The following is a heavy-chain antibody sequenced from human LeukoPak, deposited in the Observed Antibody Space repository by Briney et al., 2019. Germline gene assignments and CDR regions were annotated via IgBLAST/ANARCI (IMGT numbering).Heavy chain of an antibody. J-gene: IGHJ6*03. Sequence: SETLSLTCAVYGGSFSGYYWSWIRQPPGKGLEWNGEINHSGSTNYNPSLKSRVTISVDTSKNQFSLKLSSVIAADTAVYYCARSRPYSSSWYPLNYYCYYMDVWGKGTTVTVSS. CDR3: ARSRPYSSSWYPLNYYCYYMDV. CDR2: INHSGST. V-gene: IGHV4-34*01. CDR1: GGSFSGYY. D-gene: IGHD6-13*01.